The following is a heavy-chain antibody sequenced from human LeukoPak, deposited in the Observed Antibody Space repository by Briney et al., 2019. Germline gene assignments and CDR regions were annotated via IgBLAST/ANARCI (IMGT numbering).Heavy chain of an antibody. V-gene: IGHV3-23*01. D-gene: IGHD4-11*01. J-gene: IGHJ4*02. CDR3: AKGMTTGY. CDR2: ISGSDGRT. CDR1: GFTFSSYA. Sequence: GGSLRLSWVTSGFTFSSYAMSWVRQAPGKGLEWVSVISGSDGRTYYVDSVKGRFTISRDNSKNTLYLQMNSLREEDTAIYYCAKGMTTGYWGQGTLVTVSS.